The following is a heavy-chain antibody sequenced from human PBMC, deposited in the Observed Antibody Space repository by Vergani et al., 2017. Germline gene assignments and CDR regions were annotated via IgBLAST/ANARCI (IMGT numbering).Heavy chain of an antibody. Sequence: EVQLVESGGGLVQPGGSLRLSCAASGFTFSSYSMNWVRQAPGKGLEWVSYISSSSSTIYYADSVKGRFTISRDNAKNSLYLQMNSLRAEDTAVYYCASYGGYCSGGSCRNYYYYGMDVWGQGTTVTVSS. D-gene: IGHD2-15*01. CDR1: GFTFSSYS. V-gene: IGHV3-48*01. CDR2: ISSSSSTI. CDR3: ASYGGYCSGGSCRNYYYYGMDV. J-gene: IGHJ6*02.